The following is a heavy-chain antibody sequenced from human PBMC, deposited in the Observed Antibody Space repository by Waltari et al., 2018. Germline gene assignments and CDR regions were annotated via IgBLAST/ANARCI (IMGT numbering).Heavy chain of an antibody. Sequence: QVQLVQSGAEVKKPGASVKVSCKASGYTFTGHYMHWVRQAPGQGLEWMGRINPNSGGTNYAQKFQGRVTMTRDTSISTAYMELSRLRSDDTAVYYSARDPGGYYGMDVWGQGTTVTVSS. CDR2: INPNSGGT. CDR1: GYTFTGHY. V-gene: IGHV1-2*06. J-gene: IGHJ6*02. CDR3: ARDPGGYYGMDV. D-gene: IGHD3-10*01.